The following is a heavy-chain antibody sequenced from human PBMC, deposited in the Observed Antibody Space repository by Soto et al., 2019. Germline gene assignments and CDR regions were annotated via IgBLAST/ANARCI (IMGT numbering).Heavy chain of an antibody. Sequence: VGSLRLSCAASGFTFSSYGMHWVRQAPGKGLEWLVGISASGDNSYYADSVKGRFTISRDNSKGTLYLQMNNLRAEDTAVYYCADGGEWSFNFVYWGLGTLVTVSS. CDR3: ADGGEWSFNFVY. D-gene: IGHD3-3*01. CDR2: ISASGDNS. V-gene: IGHV3-23*01. J-gene: IGHJ4*02. CDR1: GFTFSSYG.